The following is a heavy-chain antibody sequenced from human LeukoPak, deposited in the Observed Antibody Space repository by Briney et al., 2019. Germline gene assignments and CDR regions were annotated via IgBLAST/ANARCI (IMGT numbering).Heavy chain of an antibody. Sequence: GGSLRLSCAASGFTFSSYWMHWVRQAPGKGLVWVSRINSDGSSTSYADSVKGRFTISRDNAKNTLYLQMNGLRAEDTAVYYCAREEWELGFDYWGQGTLVTVSS. CDR2: INSDGSST. V-gene: IGHV3-74*01. J-gene: IGHJ4*02. D-gene: IGHD1-26*01. CDR1: GFTFSSYW. CDR3: AREEWELGFDY.